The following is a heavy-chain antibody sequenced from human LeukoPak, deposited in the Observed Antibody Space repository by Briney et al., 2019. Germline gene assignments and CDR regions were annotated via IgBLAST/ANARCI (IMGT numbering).Heavy chain of an antibody. CDR2: IYYSGST. J-gene: IGHJ3*02. CDR1: GCSISSYY. V-gene: IGHV4-59*01. CDR3: ARGFYLDAFDI. Sequence: SETLSLTCTASGCSISSYYWSWIRQPPGKGLEWIGYIYYSGSTNYNPSLKSRVTISVDTSKNQFSLKLSSVTAADTAVYYCARGFYLDAFDIWGQGTMVTVSS. D-gene: IGHD2/OR15-2a*01.